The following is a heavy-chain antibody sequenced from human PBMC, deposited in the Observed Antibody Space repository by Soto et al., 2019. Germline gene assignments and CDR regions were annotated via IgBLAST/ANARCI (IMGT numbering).Heavy chain of an antibody. CDR2: IKTKPDDGTI. V-gene: IGHV3-15*01. D-gene: IGHD1-1*01. CDR3: TTSNLGVDF. CDR1: GLIFSDVW. J-gene: IGHJ4*02. Sequence: GGSLRLSCAASGLIFSDVWMTWVRQAPGKGLEWVGRIKTKPDDGTIDYAAPVRGRFTISRDDSKNTLYLQMTSLAPDDTGVYYCTTSNLGVDFWGPGTLVTVSS.